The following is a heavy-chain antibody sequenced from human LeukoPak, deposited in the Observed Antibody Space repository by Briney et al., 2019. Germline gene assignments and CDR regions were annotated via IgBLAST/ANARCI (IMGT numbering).Heavy chain of an antibody. D-gene: IGHD1-26*01. CDR1: GYTVTNYG. J-gene: IGHJ4*02. CDR3: SREYGTENDY. Sequence: GASVKVSCKASGYTVTNYGVPWVRQAPGQGLEWMAWINNSKGNTEYAQKFQGGVTLTTDTSTSTAYMELRSLRSDDTAVYYCSREYGTENDYWGQGTLVTVSS. CDR2: INNSKGNT. V-gene: IGHV1-18*01.